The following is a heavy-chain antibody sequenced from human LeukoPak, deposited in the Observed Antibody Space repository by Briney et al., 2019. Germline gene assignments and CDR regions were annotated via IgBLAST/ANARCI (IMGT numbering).Heavy chain of an antibody. J-gene: IGHJ4*02. CDR2: INWNGGST. V-gene: IGHV3-20*04. Sequence: PGRSLSLSCAAPGFTFDDYGMSWVRQAPGKGLEWVSGINWNGGSTNYANSVKGRFTISRDNAKNSLYLQMNSLRAEDTALYYCARRRVTFVRGVDITSYYFDYWGQGTLVTVSS. CDR1: GFTFDDYG. CDR3: ARRRVTFVRGVDITSYYFDY. D-gene: IGHD3-10*01.